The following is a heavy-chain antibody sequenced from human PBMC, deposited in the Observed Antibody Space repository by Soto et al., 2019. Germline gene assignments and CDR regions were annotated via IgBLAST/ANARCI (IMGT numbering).Heavy chain of an antibody. CDR2: YSGTT. Sequence: QVQLQESGPGLVKPSETLSLTCTVSGASISRDHWNWIRQPPGKGLEWIGEYSGTTNYNPSLRSRVTISVDTSNNQFSLKLSSVTAADTAGYFCAKYPTGGGGRGYWGQGTLVTVSS. CDR3: AKYPTGGGGRGY. D-gene: IGHD3-16*01. J-gene: IGHJ4*02. V-gene: IGHV4-59*08. CDR1: GASISRDH.